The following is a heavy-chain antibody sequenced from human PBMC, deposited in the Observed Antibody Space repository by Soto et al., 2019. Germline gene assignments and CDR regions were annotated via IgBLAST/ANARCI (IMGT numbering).Heavy chain of an antibody. V-gene: IGHV1-18*01. J-gene: IGHJ4*02. CDR2: INPYNGNT. CDR1: GYTFTSYG. CDR3: ARDWFRIDY. D-gene: IGHD3-10*01. Sequence: QVQLVQSGAEVQKPGASVKVSCKASGYTFTSYGISWVRQAPGQGLEWMGWINPYNGNTNYAQKLQGRVTMTTDTSTNTAYMELRSLRAEDTAVYYCARDWFRIDYWGQGTRVTVSS.